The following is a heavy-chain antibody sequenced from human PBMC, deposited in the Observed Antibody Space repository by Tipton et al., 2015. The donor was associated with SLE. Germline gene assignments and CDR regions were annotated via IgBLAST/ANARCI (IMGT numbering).Heavy chain of an antibody. V-gene: IGHV4-4*02. J-gene: IGHJ5*02. D-gene: IGHD3-10*01. CDR1: GGSISSSNW. CDR3: ARDPLSTGWFDP. Sequence: TLSLTCAVSGGSISSSNWWSWVRQPPGKGLEWIGEIYHSGSTNYNPSLKSRVTISVDRSKNQFSLNLSSVSAADTAVYYCARDPLSTGWFDPWGQGTLVTVSS. CDR2: IYHSGST.